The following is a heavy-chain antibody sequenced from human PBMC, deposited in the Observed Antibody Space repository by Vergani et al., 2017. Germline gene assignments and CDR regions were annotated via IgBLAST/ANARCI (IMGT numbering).Heavy chain of an antibody. CDR1: GFTFSSYS. Sequence: EVQLVESGGGLVKPGGSLRLSCAASGFTFSSYSMNWVRQAPGKGLEWVSSISSSSSYIYYADSVKGRFTISRDNAKNSLYLQMNSLRAEDTAVYFCAKDLGVLCYFDYWGQGTPVTASS. V-gene: IGHV3-21*04. CDR3: AKDLGVLCYFDY. D-gene: IGHD3-10*01. J-gene: IGHJ4*02. CDR2: ISSSSSYI.